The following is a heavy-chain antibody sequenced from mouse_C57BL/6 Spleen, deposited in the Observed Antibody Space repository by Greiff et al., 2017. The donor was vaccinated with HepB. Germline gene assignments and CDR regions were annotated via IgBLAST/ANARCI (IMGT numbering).Heavy chain of an antibody. J-gene: IGHJ1*03. CDR2: IDPENGDT. V-gene: IGHV14-4*01. CDR3: TTRGRDWYFDV. Sequence: EVQLVESGAELVRPGASVKLSCTASGFNIKDDYMHWVKQRPEQGLEWIGWIDPENGDTEYASKFQGKATITADTSSNTAYLQLSSLTSEDTAVYYCTTRGRDWYFDVWGTGTTVTVSS. CDR1: GFNIKDDY. D-gene: IGHD3-3*01.